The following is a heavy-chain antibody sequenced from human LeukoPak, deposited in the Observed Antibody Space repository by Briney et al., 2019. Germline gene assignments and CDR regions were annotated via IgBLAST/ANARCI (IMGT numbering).Heavy chain of an antibody. CDR3: ASGSPYYDFWSGHTSFAFDI. CDR1: GGSISSYY. CDR2: IYYSGST. D-gene: IGHD3-3*01. J-gene: IGHJ3*02. Sequence: SETLSLTCTVSGGSISSYYWSWIRQPPGKGLEWIGYIYYSGSTNYHPSLKSRVTISVDTSKNQFSLKLSSVTAADTAVYYCASGSPYYDFWSGHTSFAFDIWGQGTMVTVSS. V-gene: IGHV4-59*12.